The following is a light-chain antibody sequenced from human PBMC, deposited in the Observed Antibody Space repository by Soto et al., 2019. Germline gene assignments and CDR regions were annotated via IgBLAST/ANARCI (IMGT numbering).Light chain of an antibody. J-gene: IGLJ1*01. Sequence: QSALTQPPSVSGAPGQRVTISCTGSSSNIGAGYDVHWYQQLPGTAPKLLISGNSNRPSGVPDRFSGSKSGTSASLAITGLQAEDEADYYCQSYDSSLSGMVFGTGNKLTVL. CDR3: QSYDSSLSGMV. CDR1: SSNIGAGYD. V-gene: IGLV1-40*01. CDR2: GNS.